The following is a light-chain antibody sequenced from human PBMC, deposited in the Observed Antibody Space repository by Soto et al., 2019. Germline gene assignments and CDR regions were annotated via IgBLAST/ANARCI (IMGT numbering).Light chain of an antibody. CDR2: GAS. J-gene: IGKJ4*01. V-gene: IGKV3-20*01. CDR3: HQYGSPGL. Sequence: EIVLTQSPGTLSLSPGERATLSCRASQSVSSSYLAWYQQKPGQAPRLLIYGASSRATGIPDRFSGSGSGTDFTLTISSLEPEDLAVYYCHQYGSPGLFGGGTKVEIK. CDR1: QSVSSSY.